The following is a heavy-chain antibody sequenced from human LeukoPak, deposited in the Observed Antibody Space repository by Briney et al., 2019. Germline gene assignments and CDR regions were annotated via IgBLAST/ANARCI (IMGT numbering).Heavy chain of an antibody. D-gene: IGHD1-26*01. CDR1: GFTFSSYG. V-gene: IGHV3-30*02. CDR3: AKDNRELLDFDY. J-gene: IGHJ4*02. CDR2: IRYDGSNK. Sequence: AGGSLRLSCAASGFTFSSYGMHWVRQAPGKGLEWVAFIRYDGSNKYYADSVKGRFTISRDNSKNTLYLQMNSLRAEDTAVYYCAKDNRELLDFDYWGQGTLVTVSS.